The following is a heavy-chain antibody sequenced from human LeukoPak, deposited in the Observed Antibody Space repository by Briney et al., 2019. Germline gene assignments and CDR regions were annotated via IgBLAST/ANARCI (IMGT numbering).Heavy chain of an antibody. CDR2: IYYSGSP. CDR1: GGSNNSYY. CDR3: AGDVMSTALDAFDV. Sequence: SETLSLTCTVSGGSNNSYYWNWIQQPPGKALELIGYIYYSGSPTYNPSLKSRVTISVDTSKNQFSLQLSSVTAADTAVYYCAGDVMSTALDAFDVWGQGTMVTVSS. V-gene: IGHV4-59*01. D-gene: IGHD1-1*01. J-gene: IGHJ3*01.